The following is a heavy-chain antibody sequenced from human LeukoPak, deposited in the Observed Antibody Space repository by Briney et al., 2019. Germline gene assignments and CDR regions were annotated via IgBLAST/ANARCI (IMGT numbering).Heavy chain of an antibody. CDR2: ISGSGGST. J-gene: IGHJ3*02. V-gene: IGHV3-23*01. Sequence: GGSLRLSCAASGFTFSSYGMNWVRQAPGKGLEWVSGISGSGGSTYYADSVKGRFTISRDNSKNTLYLQMNSLRAEDTAVYYCAKDRWTEVDAFDIWGQGTMVTVSS. CDR3: AKDRWTEVDAFDI. D-gene: IGHD1-1*01. CDR1: GFTFSSYG.